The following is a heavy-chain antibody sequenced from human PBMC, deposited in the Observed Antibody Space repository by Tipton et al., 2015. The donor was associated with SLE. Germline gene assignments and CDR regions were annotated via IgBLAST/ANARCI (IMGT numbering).Heavy chain of an antibody. CDR3: ARALDTPDTHYFDY. CDR1: GVSISIGTYY. D-gene: IGHD2-2*02. V-gene: IGHV4-61*02. CDR2: IYTSGST. J-gene: IGHJ4*02. Sequence: TLSLTCTVSGVSISIGTYYWSWIRRPAGKGLEWIGRIYTSGSTNYSPSLNSRLTISVDTSKNQFSLKLNSVTAADTAVYYCARALDTPDTHYFDYWGQGTLVTVSS.